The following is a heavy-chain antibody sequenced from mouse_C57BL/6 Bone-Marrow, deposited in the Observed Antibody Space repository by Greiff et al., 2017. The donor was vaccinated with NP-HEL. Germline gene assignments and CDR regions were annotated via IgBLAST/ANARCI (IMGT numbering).Heavy chain of an antibody. CDR3: AKRYYYGSSYGYFDV. CDR1: GFSLTSYG. Sequence: VKVVESGPGLVAPSQSLSITCTVSGFSLTSYGVDWVRQPPGKGLEWLGVIWGGGSTNYNSALMSRLSISKDNSKSQVFLKMNSLQTDDTAMYYCAKRYYYGSSYGYFDVWGTGTTVTVSS. J-gene: IGHJ1*03. CDR2: IWGGGST. V-gene: IGHV2-9*01. D-gene: IGHD1-1*01.